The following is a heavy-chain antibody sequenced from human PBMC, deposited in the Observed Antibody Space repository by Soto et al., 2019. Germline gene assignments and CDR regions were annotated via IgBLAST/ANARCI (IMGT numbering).Heavy chain of an antibody. CDR3: ARGRKQQLVRSAASDRFDP. CDR2: IDQSGST. Sequence: QVQLQQWGAGLLKPSETLSLTCTVYGGSFSAYYWSWIRQPPGKGLEWIGEIDQSGSTNYNPSLKSRVTISVDRSKNQFSLKLSSVTAADTAVYYCARGRKQQLVRSAASDRFDPWGQGTLVTVPS. V-gene: IGHV4-34*01. D-gene: IGHD6-13*01. J-gene: IGHJ5*02. CDR1: GGSFSAYY.